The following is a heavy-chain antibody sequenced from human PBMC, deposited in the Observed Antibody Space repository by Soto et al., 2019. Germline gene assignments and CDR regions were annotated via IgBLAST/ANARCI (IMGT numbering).Heavy chain of an antibody. CDR2: IWYDGSNK. J-gene: IGHJ6*02. CDR3: AREMADTAMVMGNSEGMDV. Sequence: PGGSLRLSCAASGFTFSSYGMHWVRQAPGKGLEWVAVIWYDGSNKYYADSVKGRFTISRDNSKNTLYLQMNSLRAEDTAVYYCAREMADTAMVMGNSEGMDVWGQGTTVTVSS. CDR1: GFTFSSYG. V-gene: IGHV3-33*01. D-gene: IGHD5-18*01.